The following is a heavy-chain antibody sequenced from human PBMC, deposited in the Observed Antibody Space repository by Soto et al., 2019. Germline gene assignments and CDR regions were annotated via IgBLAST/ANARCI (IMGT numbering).Heavy chain of an antibody. CDR1: GGSISSSNW. V-gene: IGHV4-4*02. CDR3: ASISSEPPDFVY. J-gene: IGHJ4*02. D-gene: IGHD6-25*01. Sequence: SETLSLTCPVSGGSISSSNWWSWVRQPPGKGLAWIVEIYHSGSTSYNPSRKTRVTISVDKSKDNFSMKLSSVTAADKAVYYSASISSEPPDFVYRSQRILVTVSS. CDR2: IYHSGST.